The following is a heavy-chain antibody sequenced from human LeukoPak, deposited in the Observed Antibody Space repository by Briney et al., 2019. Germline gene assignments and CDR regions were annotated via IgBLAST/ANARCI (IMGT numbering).Heavy chain of an antibody. Sequence: GGSLRLSCAASGLTFSKMNWVRQAPGKGLEWVSYISSSGSTIYYADSVKGRFTISRDNAKNSLYLQMNSLRAEDTAVYYCASQITMVRGVIDDYWGQGTLVTVSS. D-gene: IGHD3-10*01. CDR2: ISSSGSTI. V-gene: IGHV3-48*03. CDR3: ASQITMVRGVIDDY. CDR1: GLTFSK. J-gene: IGHJ4*02.